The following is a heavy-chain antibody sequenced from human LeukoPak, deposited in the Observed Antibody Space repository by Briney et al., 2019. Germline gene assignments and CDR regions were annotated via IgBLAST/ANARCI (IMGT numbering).Heavy chain of an antibody. J-gene: IGHJ4*02. CDR2: ISGSGHST. CDR3: ARRPGLERHYLDY. Sequence: GGSLRLSCAASGFTFSSYAMSWVRQAPGKGLQWVSTISGSGHSTYYAGSVKGRFTISRDNSKSTLYLQMNSLRAEDAALYFCARRPGLERHYLDYWGQGTLVTVSS. CDR1: GFTFSSYA. D-gene: IGHD1-1*01. V-gene: IGHV3-23*01.